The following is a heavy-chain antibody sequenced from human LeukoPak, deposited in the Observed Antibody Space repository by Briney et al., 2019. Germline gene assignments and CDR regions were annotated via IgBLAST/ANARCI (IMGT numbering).Heavy chain of an antibody. Sequence: PSQTLSLTCTVSGGSISSGGYYWSWIRQPPGKGLEWIGYIYHSGSTYYNPSLKSRVTISVDRSKNQFSLKLSSVTAADTAVYYCARYSAAGGDAFDIWGQGTMVTVSS. CDR3: ARYSAAGGDAFDI. D-gene: IGHD6-25*01. J-gene: IGHJ3*02. V-gene: IGHV4-30-2*01. CDR2: IYHSGST. CDR1: GGSISSGGYY.